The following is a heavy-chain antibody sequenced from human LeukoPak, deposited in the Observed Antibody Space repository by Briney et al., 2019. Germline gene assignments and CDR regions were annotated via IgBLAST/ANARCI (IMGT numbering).Heavy chain of an antibody. CDR3: VKESIGYCSGGSCY. CDR1: GFTFSSYA. Sequence: GGSLRLSCSASGFTFSSYAMHWVRHAPGKGVEYVSAISSNGGSTYYADSVKGRFTISRDNSKNTLYLQMSSLRAEDTAVYYCVKESIGYCSGGSCYWGQGTLVTVSS. J-gene: IGHJ4*02. D-gene: IGHD2-15*01. V-gene: IGHV3-64D*06. CDR2: ISSNGGST.